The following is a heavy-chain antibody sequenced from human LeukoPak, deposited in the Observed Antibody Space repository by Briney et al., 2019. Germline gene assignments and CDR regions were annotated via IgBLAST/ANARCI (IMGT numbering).Heavy chain of an antibody. CDR3: ARGSRTFDY. J-gene: IGHJ4*02. CDR1: GFTFSSYS. D-gene: IGHD2-2*01. V-gene: IGHV3-21*01. CDR2: IRSSSSYI. Sequence: GGSLRLSCAASGFTFSSYSMNWVRQAPGKGLEWVSSIRSSSSYIYYADSVKGRFTISRDNAKNSLYLQMNSLRAEDTAVYYCARGSRTFDYWGQGTLVTVSS.